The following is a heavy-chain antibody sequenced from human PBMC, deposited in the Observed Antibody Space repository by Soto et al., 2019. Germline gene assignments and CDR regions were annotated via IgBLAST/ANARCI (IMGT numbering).Heavy chain of an antibody. CDR2: MNPNSGNT. CDR1: GYTFTSYD. V-gene: IGHV1-8*01. CDR3: GGVSYSSSWYWGGGVYYYGMDV. Sequence: QVQLVQSGAEVKKPGASVKVSCKASGYTFTSYDINWVRQATGQGLEWMGWMNPNSGNTGYAQKFQGRVTMTRNTSISTAYMGRSSLRSEDTAVYYCGGVSYSSSWYWGGGVYYYGMDVWGQGTTVTVSS. D-gene: IGHD6-13*01. J-gene: IGHJ6*02.